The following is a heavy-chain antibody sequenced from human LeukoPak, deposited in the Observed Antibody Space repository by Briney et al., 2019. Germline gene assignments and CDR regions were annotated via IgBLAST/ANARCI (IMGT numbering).Heavy chain of an antibody. CDR2: ISGSGGST. Sequence: GGSLRLSCVASGFTFSTYGMSWVRQAPGKGLEWVSAISGSGGSTYYADSVKGRFTISRDNAKNSLYLQMNSLRAEDTAVYYCARGADGYGNYYYYYYYMDVWGKGTTVTVSS. J-gene: IGHJ6*03. V-gene: IGHV3-23*01. D-gene: IGHD5-24*01. CDR3: ARGADGYGNYYYYYYYMDV. CDR1: GFTFSTYG.